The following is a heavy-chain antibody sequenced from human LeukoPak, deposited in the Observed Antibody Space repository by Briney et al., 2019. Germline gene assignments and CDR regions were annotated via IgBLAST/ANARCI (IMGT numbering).Heavy chain of an antibody. CDR2: INPSGGST. D-gene: IGHD6-13*01. CDR1: GYTFTSYY. V-gene: IGHV1-46*01. J-gene: IGHJ3*02. Sequence: ASVKVSCKASGYTFTSYYMHWVRQAPGQGLEWMGIINPSGGSTSYAQKFQGRVTMTRDTSTSTVYMELSSLRSEDTAVYYCASAARPYDALDIWGQGTMVTVSS. CDR3: ASAARPYDALDI.